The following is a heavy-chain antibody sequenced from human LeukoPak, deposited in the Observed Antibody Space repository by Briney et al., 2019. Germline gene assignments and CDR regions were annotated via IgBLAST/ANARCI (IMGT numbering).Heavy chain of an antibody. D-gene: IGHD6-19*01. J-gene: IGHJ4*02. CDR3: AKASYGGWFFDY. Sequence: GGSLRLSCAASGFTFDDYAMHWVRHAPGKGLEWVSGISWNSGSIGYADSVKGRFTISRDNAKNSLYLQMNSLRAEDTALYYCAKASYGGWFFDYWGQGTLVTVSS. CDR2: ISWNSGSI. V-gene: IGHV3-9*01. CDR1: GFTFDDYA.